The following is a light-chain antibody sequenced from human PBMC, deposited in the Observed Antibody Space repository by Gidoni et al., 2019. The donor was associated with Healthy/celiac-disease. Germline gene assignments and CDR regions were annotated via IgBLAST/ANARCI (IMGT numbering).Light chain of an antibody. CDR3: QSYDSSLSGSV. CDR1: SSNIGAGYD. V-gene: IGLV1-40*01. J-gene: IGLJ3*02. Sequence: QSVLTQPPSVSAAPGQRVTISCTGSSSNIGAGYDVHWYQQLPRTAPKLLICGNSNRPSGVPDRFSGSKSGTSASLAITGLQAEDEADYYCQSYDSSLSGSVFGGGTKLTVL. CDR2: GNS.